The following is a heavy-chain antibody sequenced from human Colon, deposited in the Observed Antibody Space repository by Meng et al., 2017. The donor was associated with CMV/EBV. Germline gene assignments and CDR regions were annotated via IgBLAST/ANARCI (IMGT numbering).Heavy chain of an antibody. Sequence: GESLKISCAASGFTFSDYYMSWIRQAPGKGLEWVSYISSSGSTIYYADSVQGRFTISRDNAKNSLYLQMNSLRAEDTAVYYCVSGITGRPESEYWGQGTLVTVSS. CDR3: VSGITGRPESEY. D-gene: IGHD1-14*01. J-gene: IGHJ4*02. CDR2: ISSSGSTI. CDR1: GFTFSDYY. V-gene: IGHV3-11*01.